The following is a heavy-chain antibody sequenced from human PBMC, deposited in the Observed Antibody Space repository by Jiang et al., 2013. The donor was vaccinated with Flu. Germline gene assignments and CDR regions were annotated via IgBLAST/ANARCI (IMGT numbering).Heavy chain of an antibody. CDR3: ARTGGTIVVVTNAGAFDI. CDR2: IIPIFGTA. J-gene: IGHJ3*02. D-gene: IGHD2-21*02. CDR1: GGTFSSYA. Sequence: GAEVKKPRSSVKVSCKASGGTFSSYAISWVRQAPGQGLEWMGGIIPIFGTANYAQKFQGRVTITADESTSTAYMELSSLRSEDTAVYYCARTGGTIVVVTNAGAFDIWGQGTMVTVSS. V-gene: IGHV1-69*01.